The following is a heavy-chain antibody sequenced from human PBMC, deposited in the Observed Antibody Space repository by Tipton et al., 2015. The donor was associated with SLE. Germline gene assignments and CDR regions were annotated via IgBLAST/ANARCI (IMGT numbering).Heavy chain of an antibody. CDR2: IYYSGST. Sequence: TLSLTCTVSGGSISSYYWSWIRQPPGKGLEWIGYIYYSGSTNYNPSLKSRVTISVDTSKNQFSLKLSSVTAADTAVYYCARGAPREKEYYYYYRDVWGKGTTVTVSS. V-gene: IGHV4-59*01. CDR3: ARGAPREKEYYYYYRDV. CDR1: GGSISSYY. J-gene: IGHJ6*03.